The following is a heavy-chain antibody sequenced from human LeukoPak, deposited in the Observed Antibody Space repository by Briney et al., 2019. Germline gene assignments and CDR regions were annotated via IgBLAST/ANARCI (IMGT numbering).Heavy chain of an antibody. CDR1: GGSFSGYY. V-gene: IGHV4-34*01. D-gene: IGHD2/OR15-2a*01. CDR3: ARLSAGPRPYYYYYMDV. Sequence: SETLSLTCAVYGGSFSGYYWSWIRQPPGKGLEWIGEINHSGSTNYNPSLKSRVTISVDTSKNQFSLKLSSVTAADTAVYYCARLSAGPRPYYYYYMDVWGKGTTVTISS. CDR2: INHSGST. J-gene: IGHJ6*03.